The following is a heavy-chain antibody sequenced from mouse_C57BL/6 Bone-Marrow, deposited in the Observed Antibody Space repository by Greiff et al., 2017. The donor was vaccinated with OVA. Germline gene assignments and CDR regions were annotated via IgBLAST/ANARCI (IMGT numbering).Heavy chain of an antibody. CDR2: IYPGSGNT. CDR1: GYTFTDYY. V-gene: IGHV1-76*01. Sequence: QVQLKQSGAELVRPGASVKLSCKASGYTFTDYYINWVKQRPGQGLEWIARIYPGSGNTYYNEKFKGKATLTAEKSSSTAYMQLSSLTSEDSAVYFCARGGYYGNYIYWYFGVWGTGTTVTVSS. CDR3: ARGGYYGNYIYWYFGV. J-gene: IGHJ1*03. D-gene: IGHD2-1*01.